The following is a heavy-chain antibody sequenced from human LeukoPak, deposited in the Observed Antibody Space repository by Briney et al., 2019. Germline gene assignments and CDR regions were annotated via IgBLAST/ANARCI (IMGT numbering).Heavy chain of an antibody. CDR2: ISAYNGNT. V-gene: IGHV1-18*01. CDR3: AAITVTRGADPFDY. D-gene: IGHD4-11*01. Sequence: ASVKVSCKASGYTFTSYGISWVRQAPGQGLEWMGWISAYNGNTNYAQKLQGRVTMTTDTSTSTAYMELRSLRSDDTAVYYCAAITVTRGADPFDYWGQGTLVTVSS. CDR1: GYTFTSYG. J-gene: IGHJ4*02.